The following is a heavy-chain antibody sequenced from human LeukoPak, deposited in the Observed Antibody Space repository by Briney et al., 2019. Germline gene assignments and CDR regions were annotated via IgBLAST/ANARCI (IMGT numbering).Heavy chain of an antibody. CDR3: ARGRGGPAAVRWFDP. V-gene: IGHV4-34*01. CDR2: INHSGST. D-gene: IGHD6-13*01. J-gene: IGHJ5*02. CDR1: GESFSGFW. Sequence: SETLSLTCAVYGESFSGFWWTWIRQPPGKGLERIGEINHSGSTNYNPSLKSRVTMSVDTSKNQFSLKLTSVTAADTAVYYCARGRGGPAAVRWFDPWGHGTLVTVSS.